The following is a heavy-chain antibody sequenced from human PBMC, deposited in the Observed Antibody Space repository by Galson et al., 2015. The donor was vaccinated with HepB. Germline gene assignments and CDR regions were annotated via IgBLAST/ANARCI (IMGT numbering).Heavy chain of an antibody. D-gene: IGHD3-10*01. CDR3: ATRSRGWNYYFDY. Sequence: SLRLSCAASGFTFSSNGMHWVRQAPGKGLEWVAVIAFDDSSRYYADSVKGRFTISRDNSKNTLHLQMNSLRAEDTAVYYCATRSRGWNYYFDYWGQGTLVTVSS. J-gene: IGHJ4*02. V-gene: IGHV3-30*03. CDR2: IAFDDSSR. CDR1: GFTFSSNG.